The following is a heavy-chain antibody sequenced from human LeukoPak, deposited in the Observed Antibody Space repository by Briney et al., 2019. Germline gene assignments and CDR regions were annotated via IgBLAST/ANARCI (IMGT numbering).Heavy chain of an antibody. J-gene: IGHJ4*02. Sequence: SQTLSLTCTVSGGSISSGSYYWSWIRQPAGKGLEWIGRIYTSGSTNYNPSLKSRVTISVDTSKNQFSLKLSSVTAADTAVYYCAGGYSYGYPGYWGQGTLVTVSS. CDR1: GGSISSGSYY. D-gene: IGHD5-18*01. CDR3: AGGYSYGYPGY. V-gene: IGHV4-61*02. CDR2: IYTSGST.